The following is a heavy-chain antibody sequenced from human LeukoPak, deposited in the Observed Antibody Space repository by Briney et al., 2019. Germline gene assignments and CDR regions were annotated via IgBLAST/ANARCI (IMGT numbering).Heavy chain of an antibody. CDR2: IYYTGIT. CDR1: GGSISSGSHY. V-gene: IGHV4-31*03. D-gene: IGHD3-16*01. Sequence: SETLSLTCTVSGGSISSGSHYYNWIRQHPGKGLEWIGYIYYTGITSYNPSLKGRVTMSVDTSMNQVSLKVTSLTAADTAVYYCAASSGVTLGHFWGQGALVTVSS. J-gene: IGHJ4*02. CDR3: AASSGVTLGHF.